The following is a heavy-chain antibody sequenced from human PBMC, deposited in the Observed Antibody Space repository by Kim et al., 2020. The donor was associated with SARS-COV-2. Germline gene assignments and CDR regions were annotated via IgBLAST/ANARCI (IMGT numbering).Heavy chain of an antibody. Sequence: GGSLRLSCAASGFTFSDYAMNWVRQAPGKGLEWVSAISGSGSSTFYSDSVKGRFTISRDNSKNTLYLQMNSLRVDDTAVYYCAKGRHSGTWSNWFDPWGQGTLVTVSS. CDR1: GFTFSDYA. CDR3: AKGRHSGTWSNWFDP. D-gene: IGHD6-13*01. CDR2: ISGSGSST. V-gene: IGHV3-23*01. J-gene: IGHJ5*02.